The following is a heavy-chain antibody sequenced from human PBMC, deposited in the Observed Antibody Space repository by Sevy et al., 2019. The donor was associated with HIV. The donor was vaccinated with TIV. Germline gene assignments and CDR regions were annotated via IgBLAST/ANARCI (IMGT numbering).Heavy chain of an antibody. D-gene: IGHD2-21*02. CDR1: GFIFSNYN. V-gene: IGHV3-21*01. J-gene: IGHJ4*02. CDR3: ARKMELLVPDY. Sequence: RGSLRLSCAASGFIFSNYNMHWVRQAPGKGLEWVSFISSSSNDIYYADSVKGRFTISRDNAKNSLYLQMNSLRAEDTAVYYCARKMELLVPDYWGQGTLVTVSS. CDR2: ISSSSNDI.